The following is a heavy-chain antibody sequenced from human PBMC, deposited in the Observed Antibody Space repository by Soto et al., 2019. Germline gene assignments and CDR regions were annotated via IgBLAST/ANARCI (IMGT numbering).Heavy chain of an antibody. Sequence: XGSLRRSCAASGFTFSSCWVSWVRQAPGKGLEWVANIKQDGSEKYYVDSVKGRFTISRDNAKNSLYLQMNSLRAEDTAVYYCARHLYSSSFYYYYGMDFWGQGTTVTISS. CDR3: ARHLYSSSFYYYYGMDF. V-gene: IGHV3-7*01. CDR2: IKQDGSEK. D-gene: IGHD6-13*01. J-gene: IGHJ6*02. CDR1: GFTFSSCW.